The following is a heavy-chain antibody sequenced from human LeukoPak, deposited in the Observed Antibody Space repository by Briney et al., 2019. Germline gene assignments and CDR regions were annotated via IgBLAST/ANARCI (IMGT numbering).Heavy chain of an antibody. Sequence: ASVKVSCKASGYTFSSYGISWVRQAPGQGLEWMGWISAYNGNTNYAQKLQGRVTMTTDTSTSTAYMELRSLRSHDTAVYYCARVFDILTGFDYWGQGTLVTVSS. V-gene: IGHV1-18*04. D-gene: IGHD3-9*01. CDR3: ARVFDILTGFDY. CDR1: GYTFSSYG. J-gene: IGHJ4*02. CDR2: ISAYNGNT.